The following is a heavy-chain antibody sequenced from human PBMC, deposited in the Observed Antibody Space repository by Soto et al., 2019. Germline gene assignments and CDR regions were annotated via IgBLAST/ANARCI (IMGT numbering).Heavy chain of an antibody. D-gene: IGHD4-17*01. Sequence: PSETLPLTCAVSGGSISSGGYSWSWIRQPPGKGLECIGYIYHSGSTYYNPSLKSRVTISVDRSKNQFSLKLSSVTAADTAVYYCARAMTTVTTLDYWGQGTLVTVSS. CDR2: IYHSGST. CDR1: GGSISSGGYS. CDR3: ARAMTTVTTLDY. V-gene: IGHV4-30-2*01. J-gene: IGHJ4*02.